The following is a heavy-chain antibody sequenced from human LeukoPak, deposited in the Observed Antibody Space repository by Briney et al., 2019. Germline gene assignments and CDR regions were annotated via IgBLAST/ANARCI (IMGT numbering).Heavy chain of an antibody. CDR2: ISRTSSYI. Sequence: PGGSLRLSCAASGFTFSSYSMNWVRQAPGKGLEGVSYISRTSSYIYYADSMKGRFTISRDNAKHSLYLQMNSLRAEDTAVYYCARGRVYTGYDPFDYWGQGTLVTVSS. CDR1: GFTFSSYS. D-gene: IGHD5-12*01. CDR3: ARGRVYTGYDPFDY. V-gene: IGHV3-21*01. J-gene: IGHJ4*02.